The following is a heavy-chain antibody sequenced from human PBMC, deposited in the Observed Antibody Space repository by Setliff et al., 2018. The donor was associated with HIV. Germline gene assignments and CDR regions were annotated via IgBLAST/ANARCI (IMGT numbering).Heavy chain of an antibody. CDR2: SNPNTGGT. CDR3: ARDHVVCSGGTCRSDDPYYYYYMNV. J-gene: IGHJ6*03. D-gene: IGHD2-15*01. CDR1: GYMFNIYY. V-gene: IGHV1-2*02. Sequence: VASVKVSCQTSGYMFNIYYMHWVRQVPGQGLEWMGWSNPNTGGTKYAQKFQGRVTMTMDTSTTTAYMELSGLKSDDTAVYYCARDHVVCSGGTCRSDDPYYYYYMNVWGQGTTVTVSS.